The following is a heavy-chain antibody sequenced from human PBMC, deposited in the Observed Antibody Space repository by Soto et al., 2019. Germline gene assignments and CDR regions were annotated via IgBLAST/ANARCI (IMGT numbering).Heavy chain of an antibody. V-gene: IGHV1-18*01. CDR2: ISAYSGYT. CDR1: GYSFIKYG. D-gene: IGHD2-8*02. CDR3: AREASVRIPGAQRTRFDP. Sequence: ASVKVSCKGFGYSFIKYGMNWVRQAPGQGLEWVGWISAYSGYTNYAQKFHGRVTITTDTAASTAYMELRILRSDDTALYYCAREASVRIPGAQRTRFDPWGQGTLVTVSS. J-gene: IGHJ5*02.